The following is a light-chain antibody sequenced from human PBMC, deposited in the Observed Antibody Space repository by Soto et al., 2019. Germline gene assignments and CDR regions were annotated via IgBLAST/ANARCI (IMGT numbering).Light chain of an antibody. V-gene: IGKV1-6*02. CDR1: QDIRNE. Sequence: IQMTQSPSSLSASVGDTVTITCRASQDIRNELGWYQQKPGTAPKFLIYAASSLHSGVPSRFSGSGSGTDFTLTIRGLQPEDFATYYCLQERGYPRTFGQGTKVEIK. CDR3: LQERGYPRT. J-gene: IGKJ1*01. CDR2: AAS.